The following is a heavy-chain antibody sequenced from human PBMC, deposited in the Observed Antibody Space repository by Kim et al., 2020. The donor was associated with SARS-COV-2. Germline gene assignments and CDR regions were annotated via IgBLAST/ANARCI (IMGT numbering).Heavy chain of an antibody. Sequence: GGSLRLSCAASGFTFSNYAMTWVRQAPGKGLEWVSVISGSGGRTYYADSVKGRFTISRDNSKNTLYLQINSLRAEDTAVYYCAKDPRFSLWSGYYFDYWG. J-gene: IGHJ4*01. CDR2: ISGSGGRT. CDR1: GFTFSNYA. CDR3: AKDPRFSLWSGYYFDY. D-gene: IGHD3-10*01. V-gene: IGHV3-23*01.